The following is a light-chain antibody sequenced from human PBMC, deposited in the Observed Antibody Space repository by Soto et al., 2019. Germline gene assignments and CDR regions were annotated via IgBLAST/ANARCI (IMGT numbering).Light chain of an antibody. J-gene: IGKJ4*01. CDR3: QQRSNWPLT. CDR1: QSVSSY. V-gene: IGKV3-11*01. Sequence: EIVLTQSPATLSLSPGERATLSCRVSQSVSSYLAWFQQKPGQAPSLLIYDASRRATGIPARFSGSGSGTDFTLTISSLEPEDFAVYYCQQRSNWPLTFGGGTKVDIK. CDR2: DAS.